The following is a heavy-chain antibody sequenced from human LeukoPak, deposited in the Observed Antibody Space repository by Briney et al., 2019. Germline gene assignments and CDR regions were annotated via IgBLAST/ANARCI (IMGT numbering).Heavy chain of an antibody. V-gene: IGHV3-21*01. J-gene: IGHJ4*02. CDR2: ISSSSTYI. CDR1: GFSFSSYY. Sequence: PGGSLRLSCAASGFSFSSYYVNWVRQAPGKGLEWVSCISSSSTYIYYADSVRGRFTISRDDAKNTLYLQMNSLRAEDTAVYYCARGGGAYYFDYWGRGTLVTVSS. D-gene: IGHD3-10*01. CDR3: ARGGGAYYFDY.